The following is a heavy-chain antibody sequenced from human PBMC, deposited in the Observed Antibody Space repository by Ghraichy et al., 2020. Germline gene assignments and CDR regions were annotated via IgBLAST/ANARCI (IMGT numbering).Heavy chain of an antibody. Sequence: GGSLRLSCKGSGYSFTSYWIGWVRQMPGKGLEWMGIIYPGDSDTRYSPSFQGQVTISADKSISTAYLQWSSLKASDTAMYYCARQGEYYYGSGSYLQGVPFDPWGQGTLVTVSS. CDR1: GYSFTSYW. D-gene: IGHD3-10*01. V-gene: IGHV5-51*01. CDR3: ARQGEYYYGSGSYLQGVPFDP. CDR2: IYPGDSDT. J-gene: IGHJ5*02.